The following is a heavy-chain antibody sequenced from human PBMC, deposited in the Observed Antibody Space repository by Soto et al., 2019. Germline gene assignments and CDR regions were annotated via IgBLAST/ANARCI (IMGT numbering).Heavy chain of an antibody. Sequence: QVHLVQSGAEVKKPGASVKVSCKASGYTFTNYDINWVRQAPGQGLEWMGWISTYTGNTNYAQKRQGRVTMTTAPSTSTAYMELRSLRSDDTAVYYCARGYYYGSGRPTPGGMDVWGQGTTVTVSS. CDR2: ISTYTGNT. CDR1: GYTFTNYD. V-gene: IGHV1-18*01. J-gene: IGHJ6*02. CDR3: ARGYYYGSGRPTPGGMDV. D-gene: IGHD3-10*01.